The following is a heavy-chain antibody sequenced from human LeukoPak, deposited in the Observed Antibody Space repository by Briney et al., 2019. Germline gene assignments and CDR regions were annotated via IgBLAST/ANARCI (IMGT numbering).Heavy chain of an antibody. D-gene: IGHD1-26*01. CDR1: GFTFSSYG. J-gene: IGHJ4*02. CDR2: IWYDGGNK. V-gene: IGHV3-33*01. CDR3: ARTEIVGATIAY. Sequence: GGSLRLSCAASGFTFSSYGMHWVRQAPGKGLEWVAVIWYDGGNKYYAESVKGRFTISRDDSKNTLFLQMNSLRAEDTAVYYCARTEIVGATIAYWGQGTLVTASS.